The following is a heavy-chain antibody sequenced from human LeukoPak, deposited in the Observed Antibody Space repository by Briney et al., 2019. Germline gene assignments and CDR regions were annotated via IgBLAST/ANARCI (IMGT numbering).Heavy chain of an antibody. Sequence: ASVKVSCKASGYTFTCYYMHWVRQAPGQGLEWMGWINPNSGGTNYAQKFQGRVTMTRDTSISTAYMELSRLRSDDTAVYYCARVIAVAGSNWFDPWGQGTLVTVSS. CDR1: GYTFTCYY. D-gene: IGHD6-19*01. V-gene: IGHV1-2*02. J-gene: IGHJ5*02. CDR2: INPNSGGT. CDR3: ARVIAVAGSNWFDP.